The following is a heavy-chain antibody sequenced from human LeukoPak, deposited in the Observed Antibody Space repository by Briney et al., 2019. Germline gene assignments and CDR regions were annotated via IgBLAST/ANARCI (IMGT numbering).Heavy chain of an antibody. CDR1: GYTFTSYY. D-gene: IGHD6-19*01. J-gene: IGHJ1*01. Sequence: ASVKVSCKASGYTFTSYYMHWVRQAPGQGLEWMGWINPNSGGTNYAQKFQGRVTMTRDTSISTAYMELSRLRSDDTAVYYCAGIAVAGLAEYFQHWGQGTLVTVSS. CDR2: INPNSGGT. CDR3: AGIAVAGLAEYFQH. V-gene: IGHV1-2*02.